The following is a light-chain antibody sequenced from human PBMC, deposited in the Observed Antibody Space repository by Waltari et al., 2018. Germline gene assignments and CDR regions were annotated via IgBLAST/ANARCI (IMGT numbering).Light chain of an antibody. CDR1: SRDVGGLHY. V-gene: IGLV2-14*03. J-gene: IGLJ2*01. CDR3: SSYTSSSTLL. Sequence: QSALTQPASVSGSPGPSIPISCPGTSRDVGGLHYASSYQHHPGQASKPMIFYLNNRPSGVSNRFSGSKSGNTASLTISGLQAEDEADYYCSSYTSSSTLLFGGGTKLTVL. CDR2: YLN.